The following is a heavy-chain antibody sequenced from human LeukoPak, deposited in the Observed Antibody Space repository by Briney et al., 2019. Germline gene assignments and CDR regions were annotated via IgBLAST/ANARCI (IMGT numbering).Heavy chain of an antibody. CDR2: ISYSGDST. V-gene: IGHV3-23*01. Sequence: GGSLRLSCAASGFTFSSYAMSWVRQAPGKGLEWVSGISYSGDSTYYAGSVKGRFTISRDNSKNTVYLQMNSLSAEDTAIYYCAKDVARFSHYFDYGGQGSLVTVSS. D-gene: IGHD3-3*01. CDR1: GFTFSSYA. J-gene: IGHJ4*02. CDR3: AKDVARFSHYFDY.